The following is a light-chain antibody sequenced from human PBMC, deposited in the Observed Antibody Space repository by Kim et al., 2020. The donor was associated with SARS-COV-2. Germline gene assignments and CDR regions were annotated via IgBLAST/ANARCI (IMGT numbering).Light chain of an antibody. Sequence: LAPGETVTLSCRASQSVASGYLMWYQQKPGQAPRLLIYRTSNRATGIPDRFSGSGSETYFTLTISRLEPEDFAVYYCQHYAASLYTFGQGTKLEI. J-gene: IGKJ2*01. CDR1: QSVASGY. CDR2: RTS. CDR3: QHYAASLYT. V-gene: IGKV3-20*01.